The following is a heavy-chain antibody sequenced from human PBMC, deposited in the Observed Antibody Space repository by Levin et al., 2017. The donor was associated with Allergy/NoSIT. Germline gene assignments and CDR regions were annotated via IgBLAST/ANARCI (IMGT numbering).Heavy chain of an antibody. Sequence: GESLKISCAASGFTFSSYAMSWVRQAPGKGLEWVSIIGGSGGVTYYEDSVKGRFTISRDNSKNTLYLQMNRLRPEDAGVFYCVKDQTKTFGGGDNYYYGMDVCGQGPTFTVSS. CDR3: VKDQTKTFGGGDNYYYGMDV. CDR1: GFTFSSYA. V-gene: IGHV3-23*01. CDR2: IGGSGGVT. D-gene: IGHD3-16*01. J-gene: IGHJ6*02.